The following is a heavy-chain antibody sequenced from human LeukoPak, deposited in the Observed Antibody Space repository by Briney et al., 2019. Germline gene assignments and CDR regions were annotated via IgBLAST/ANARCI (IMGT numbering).Heavy chain of an antibody. Sequence: PGGSLRLSCAASGFTFNDYYMTWIRQAPGKGLEWVSAISGSGGSTYYADSVKGRFTISRDNSKNTLYLQMNSLRAEDTAVYYCAKDHYYDSSGYHQIDYWGQGTLVTVSS. CDR2: ISGSGGST. CDR3: AKDHYYDSSGYHQIDY. V-gene: IGHV3-23*01. D-gene: IGHD3-22*01. J-gene: IGHJ4*02. CDR1: GFTFNDYY.